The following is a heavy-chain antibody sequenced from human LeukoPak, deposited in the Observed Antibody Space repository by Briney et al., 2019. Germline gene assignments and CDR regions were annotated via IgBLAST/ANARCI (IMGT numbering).Heavy chain of an antibody. Sequence: PSETLSLTCTVSGASISSSSYYWDWLRQPPGKGLEWIGSIYYSGSTYYNPSLKSRVTISVDTSKNQFSLKLSSVTAADTAVYYCARLGSGYWGQGTLVTVSS. D-gene: IGHD3-10*01. V-gene: IGHV4-39*01. CDR3: ARLGSGY. CDR1: GASISSSSYY. J-gene: IGHJ4*02. CDR2: IYYSGST.